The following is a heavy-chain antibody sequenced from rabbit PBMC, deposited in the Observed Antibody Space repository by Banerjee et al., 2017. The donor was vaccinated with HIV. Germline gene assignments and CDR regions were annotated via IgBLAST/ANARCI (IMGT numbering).Heavy chain of an antibody. D-gene: IGHD4-1*01. CDR2: IDPVFGIT. CDR3: VREVAAKFSL. CDR1: GFDFSSYG. V-gene: IGHV1S47*01. Sequence: QEQLVESGGGLVQPGGSLTLSCKASGFDFSSYGVSWGRQAPGKGLEWIGYIDPVFGITYFANWVNGRFTISSHNAQNTLFLQLNSLTAADTATYFCVREVAAKFSLWGQGTLVTVS. J-gene: IGHJ4*01.